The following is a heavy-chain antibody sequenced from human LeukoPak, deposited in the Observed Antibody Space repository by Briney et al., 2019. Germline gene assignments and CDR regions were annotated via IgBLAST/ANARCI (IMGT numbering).Heavy chain of an antibody. CDR3: ARVTMVRGVIYYYYYMDV. CDR2: IKQDGSEK. Sequence: PGGSLRLSCAVSGVNFSSYWMSWVRQAPGKGLEWVANIKQDGSEKYYVDSVKGRFTISRDNAKNSLYLQMNSLRAEDTAVYYCARVTMVRGVIYYYYYMDVWGKGTTVTVSS. CDR1: GVNFSSYW. D-gene: IGHD3-10*01. V-gene: IGHV3-7*01. J-gene: IGHJ6*03.